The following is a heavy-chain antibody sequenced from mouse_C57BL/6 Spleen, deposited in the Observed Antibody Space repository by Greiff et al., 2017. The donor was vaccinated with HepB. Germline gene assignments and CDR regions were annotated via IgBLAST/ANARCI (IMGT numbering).Heavy chain of an antibody. Sequence: EVQLQQSGPGLVKPSQSLSLTCSVTGYSITSGYYWNWIRQFPGNKLEWMGYISYDGSNNYNPSLKNRISITRDTSKNQFFLKLNSVTTEDTATYYCARAGDGGYFDVWGTGTTVTVSS. CDR3: ARAGDGGYFDV. D-gene: IGHD3-3*01. CDR1: GYSITSGYY. J-gene: IGHJ1*03. CDR2: ISYDGSN. V-gene: IGHV3-6*01.